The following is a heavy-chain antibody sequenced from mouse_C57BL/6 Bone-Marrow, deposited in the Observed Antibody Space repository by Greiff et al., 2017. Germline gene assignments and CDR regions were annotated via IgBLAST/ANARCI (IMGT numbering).Heavy chain of an antibody. J-gene: IGHJ4*01. D-gene: IGHD3-3*01. V-gene: IGHV10-1*01. CDR2: IRSKSNNYAT. CDR3: VRQGGTAMDY. CDR1: GFSFNTYA. Sequence: GGGLVQPKGSLKLSCAASGFSFNTYAMNWVRQAPGKGLEWVARIRSKSNNYATYYADSVKDRFTISRDDSESMLYLQMNNLKTEDTAMYYCVRQGGTAMDYWGQGTSVTVSS.